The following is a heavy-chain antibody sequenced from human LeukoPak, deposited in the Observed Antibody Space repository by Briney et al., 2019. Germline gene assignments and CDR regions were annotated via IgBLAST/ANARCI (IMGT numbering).Heavy chain of an antibody. V-gene: IGHV4-30-2*01. CDR1: GGSISSGGYY. D-gene: IGHD6-13*01. J-gene: IGHJ4*02. CDR2: IYHSGST. CDR3: ARVAGPLYSSPFDY. Sequence: PSETLSLTCTVSGGSISSGGYYWSWIRQPPEKGLEWIGYIYHSGSTYYNPSLKSRVTISVDRSKNQFSLKLSSVTAADTAVYYCARVAGPLYSSPFDYWGQGTLVTVSS.